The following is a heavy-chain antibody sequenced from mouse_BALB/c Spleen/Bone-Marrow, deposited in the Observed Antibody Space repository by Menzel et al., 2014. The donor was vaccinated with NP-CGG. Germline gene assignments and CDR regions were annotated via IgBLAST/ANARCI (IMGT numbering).Heavy chain of an antibody. V-gene: IGHV5-4*02. J-gene: IGHJ4*01. CDR2: ISDGGSCT. D-gene: IGHD2-14*01. CDR1: GFIFSDYY. CDR3: ARTYRPYALDY. Sequence: EVQRVESGGGLVKPGGSLKLSCAASGFIFSDYYMYWVRQTPEKRLEWVATISDGGSCTSYPDSVKGRFTVSRDNAKNNLYLQMSSLKSEDTAFYYCARTYRPYALDYWGQGSSVTVSS.